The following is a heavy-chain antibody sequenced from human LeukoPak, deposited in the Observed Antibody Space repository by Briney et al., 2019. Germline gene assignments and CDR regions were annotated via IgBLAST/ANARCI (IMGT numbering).Heavy chain of an antibody. CDR3: AKGSDRSGSYYLDY. Sequence: GGSLRLSCEASGFTFRSYEMSWVRQAPGKGLEWVSIISDSGAKTDYADSVKGRFTISRDNSKNTLYLQMNRLRAGDTAVYYCAKGSDRSGSYYLDYWGQGTLVTVSS. D-gene: IGHD3-10*01. V-gene: IGHV3-23*01. CDR1: GFTFRSYE. CDR2: ISDSGAKT. J-gene: IGHJ4*02.